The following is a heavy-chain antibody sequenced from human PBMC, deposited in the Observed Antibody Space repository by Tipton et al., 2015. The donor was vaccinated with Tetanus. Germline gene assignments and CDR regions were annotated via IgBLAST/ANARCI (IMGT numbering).Heavy chain of an antibody. CDR3: GRAPSGNGDWYSDL. D-gene: IGHD4-23*01. V-gene: IGHV1-69*06. J-gene: IGHJ2*01. CDR1: GGTFSSYA. Sequence: QSGAEVKKPGSSVKVSCKASGGTFSSYAISWVRQAPGQGLEWMGGIIPIFGTANYAQKFQGRVTITADKSTSTAYMELSSLRSGDTAVYYGGRAPSGNGDWYSDLWGRGPLVPVPS. CDR2: IIPIFGTA.